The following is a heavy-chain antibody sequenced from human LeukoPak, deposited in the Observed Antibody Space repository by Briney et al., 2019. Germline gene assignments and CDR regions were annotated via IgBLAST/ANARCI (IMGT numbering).Heavy chain of an antibody. D-gene: IGHD3-10*01. J-gene: IGHJ4*02. CDR2: IYYSGST. CDR1: GGSISSSSYY. V-gene: IGHV4-39*07. Sequence: SETLSLTCTVSGGSISSSSYYWGWIRQPPGKGLEWIGSIYYSGSTYYNPSLKSRVTISVDTSKNQFSLKLSSVTAADTAVYYCARGSYGSGSYQYWGQGTLVTVSS. CDR3: ARGSYGSGSYQY.